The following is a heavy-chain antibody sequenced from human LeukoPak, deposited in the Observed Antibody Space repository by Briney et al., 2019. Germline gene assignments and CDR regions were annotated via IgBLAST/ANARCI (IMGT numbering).Heavy chain of an antibody. CDR1: GFTFDDYA. Sequence: PGGSLRLSCAASGFTFDDYAMHWVRQAPGKGLEWVSFISGDGTRTYYADSVKGRFTISRDNSKNSLYLQVNSLRTEDTALYYCEKGAIASAGTQYWGQGTLVTVSS. CDR2: ISGDGTRT. CDR3: EKGAIASAGTQY. J-gene: IGHJ4*02. D-gene: IGHD6-13*01. V-gene: IGHV3-43*02.